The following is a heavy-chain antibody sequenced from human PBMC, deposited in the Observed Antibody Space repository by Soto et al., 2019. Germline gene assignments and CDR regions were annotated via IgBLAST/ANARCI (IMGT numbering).Heavy chain of an antibody. Sequence: QVQLVESGGGVVQPGRSLRLSCAASGFTFTTCGMHWVRQAPGKGLEWVALISHDGSNNYYAESVKGRFTISRDNSKNTLNLQMNSLRAEDTAVYYCASNYYDFWSGYYDYYYLDVWGKGTTVTVSS. CDR2: ISHDGSNN. V-gene: IGHV3-30*03. D-gene: IGHD3-3*01. CDR3: ASNYYDFWSGYYDYYYLDV. J-gene: IGHJ6*03. CDR1: GFTFTTCG.